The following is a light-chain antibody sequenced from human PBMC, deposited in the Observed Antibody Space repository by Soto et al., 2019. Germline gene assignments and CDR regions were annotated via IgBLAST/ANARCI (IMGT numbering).Light chain of an antibody. CDR2: YAS. J-gene: IGKJ5*01. CDR1: QSVSSF. V-gene: IGKV3-11*01. CDR3: QQDSNWPLT. Sequence: EIVLTQSPATLSLSPGERATLSCRASQSVSSFLAWYQQKPGQAPRLLISYASTRATGIPARFSGSGSGTDFTLTISSLEPEDFAVYYCQQDSNWPLTFGQGTRLEIK.